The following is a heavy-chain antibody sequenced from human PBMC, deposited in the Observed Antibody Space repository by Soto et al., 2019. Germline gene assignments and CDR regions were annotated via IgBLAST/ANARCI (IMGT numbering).Heavy chain of an antibody. CDR3: ARESEDLTSNFDY. CDR2: ISSTTNYI. CDR1: GFTYTRYS. Sequence: GGSLRLSCAASGFTYTRYSMNWVRQAPGKGLEWVSSISSTTNYIYYGDSMKGRFTISRDNAKNSLYLEMNSQRAEDTAVYDCARESEDLTSNFDYWGQGTLVTVSS. J-gene: IGHJ4*02. V-gene: IGHV3-21*06.